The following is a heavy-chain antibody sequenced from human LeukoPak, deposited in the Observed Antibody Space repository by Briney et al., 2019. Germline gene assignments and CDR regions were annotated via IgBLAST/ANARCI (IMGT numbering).Heavy chain of an antibody. CDR1: GFTFSSYS. Sequence: PGGYLRLSCAASGFTFSSYSMNWVRQAPGKGLEWVSSISNSSSYIYYADSVKGRFTISRDNAKNSLYLQMNSLRAEDTAVYYCARDFYDSSGYYYRFDYWGQGTPVTFSS. V-gene: IGHV3-21*01. CDR2: ISNSSSYI. J-gene: IGHJ4*02. CDR3: ARDFYDSSGYYYRFDY. D-gene: IGHD3-22*01.